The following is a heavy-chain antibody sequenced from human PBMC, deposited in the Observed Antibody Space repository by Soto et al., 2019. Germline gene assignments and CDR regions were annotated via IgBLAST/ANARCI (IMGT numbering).Heavy chain of an antibody. CDR1: GDSMTKYY. D-gene: IGHD1-26*01. J-gene: IGHJ4*02. CDR2: IYTSGST. Sequence: QVQLQESGPGLVKPSETLSLTCTVSGDSMTKYYWRWIRQPAGKGLEWIGRIYTSGSTNYNPSLKSRVTMSIDTSNNRFSLKLKSVTAADTAVYYCARTVGAAYYFDFWGQGALVTVSS. CDR3: ARTVGAAYYFDF. V-gene: IGHV4-4*07.